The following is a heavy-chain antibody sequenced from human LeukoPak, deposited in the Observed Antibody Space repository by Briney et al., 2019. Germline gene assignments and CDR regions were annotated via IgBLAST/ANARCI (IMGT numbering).Heavy chain of an antibody. D-gene: IGHD6-13*01. V-gene: IGHV3-33*01. CDR2: IWYDGSNK. J-gene: IGHJ4*02. CDR3: ARDRSYSSICD. Sequence: GGSLRLSCAASGFTFSSYGMNWVRQAPGKGLEWVADIWYDGSNKYYADSVKGRFTISRDNSKNTLYLQMNSLRAEDTAVYYCARDRSYSSICDWGQGTLVTVSS. CDR1: GFTFSSYG.